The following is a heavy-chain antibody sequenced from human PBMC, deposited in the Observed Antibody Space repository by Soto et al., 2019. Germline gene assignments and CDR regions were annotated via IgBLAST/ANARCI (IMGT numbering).Heavy chain of an antibody. V-gene: IGHV1-69*02. Sequence: QVQLVQSGAEVKKPGSSVKVSCKASGGTFSSYTISWVRQAPGQGLEWMGRIIPILGIANYAQKFQGRVQISADKSSSTAYIELSSLRSEDTAVYYCARGSWDSARFDPWGQGTLVTVSS. D-gene: IGHD1-26*01. CDR3: ARGSWDSARFDP. CDR2: IIPILGIA. J-gene: IGHJ5*02. CDR1: GGTFSSYT.